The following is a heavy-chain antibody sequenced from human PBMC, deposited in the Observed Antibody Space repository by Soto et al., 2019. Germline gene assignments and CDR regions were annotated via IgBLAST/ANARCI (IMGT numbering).Heavy chain of an antibody. D-gene: IGHD3-22*01. CDR2: INHSGNT. Sequence: SETLSLTCAVYGASLSDNYCNWLRQPPGKGLEWIGEINHSGNTNYNPSLRSRVTISVDTSKNQFSLNLTSVTAADTAVYYCARAPMVLTRSYFDSWGQGTPVTVSS. CDR3: ARAPMVLTRSYFDS. CDR1: GASLSDNY. V-gene: IGHV4-34*01. J-gene: IGHJ4*02.